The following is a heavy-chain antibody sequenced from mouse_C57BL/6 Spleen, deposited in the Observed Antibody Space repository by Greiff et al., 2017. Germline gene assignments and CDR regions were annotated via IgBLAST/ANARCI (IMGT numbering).Heavy chain of an antibody. CDR1: GFTFSSYA. CDR2: ISDGGSYT. Sequence: EVKLVESGGGLVKPGGSLKLSCAASGFTFSSYAMSWVRQTPERRLEWVATISDGGSYTYYPDTVKGRFTISRDNAKNNLYLQMSHLKSEDTAMYYCAIPPTVVARDYFDYWGQGTTLTVSS. D-gene: IGHD1-1*01. V-gene: IGHV5-4*03. J-gene: IGHJ2*01. CDR3: AIPPTVVARDYFDY.